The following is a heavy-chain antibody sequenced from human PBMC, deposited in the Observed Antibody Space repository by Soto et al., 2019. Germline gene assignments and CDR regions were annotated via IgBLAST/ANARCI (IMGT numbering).Heavy chain of an antibody. CDR1: GYSFTSDW. D-gene: IGHD6-19*01. J-gene: IGHJ4*02. CDR2: IYPGDSDI. Sequence: PGESLKISCKGSGYSFTSDWIGWVRQMPGKGLEWIGIIYPGDSDIRYSPSFQGQVTISADKSINTAYLQWSSLKASDTAIYFCARFYSSGLYYFDYWGQGTLVTVSS. V-gene: IGHV5-51*01. CDR3: ARFYSSGLYYFDY.